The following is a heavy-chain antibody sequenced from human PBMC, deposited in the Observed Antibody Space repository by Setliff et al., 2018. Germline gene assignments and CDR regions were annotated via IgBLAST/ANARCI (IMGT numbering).Heavy chain of an antibody. CDR2: ISAYNGYI. Sequence: GASVKVSCKASGYTFTSYGITWVRQVPGQGLEWMAWISAYNGYIVYAQKFQGRVTVTTDTSTSTAYMELRSLRSDDTAVYYCARAPPKIVVTVAALDYWGQGALVTVSS. V-gene: IGHV1-18*01. D-gene: IGHD2-15*01. CDR3: ARAPPKIVVTVAALDY. J-gene: IGHJ4*02. CDR1: GYTFTSYG.